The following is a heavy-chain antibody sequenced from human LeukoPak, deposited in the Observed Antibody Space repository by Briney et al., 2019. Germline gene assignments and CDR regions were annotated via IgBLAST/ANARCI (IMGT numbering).Heavy chain of an antibody. Sequence: PGGSLRLSCAASGFTFSSYSMNWVRQAPGKGLEWVSSISSSSSYIYYADLVKGRFTISRDNAKNSLYLQMNSLRAEDTAVYYCARDQYYDYVWGSYRPGNPFDYWGQGTLVTVSS. D-gene: IGHD3-16*02. CDR2: ISSSSSYI. J-gene: IGHJ4*02. V-gene: IGHV3-21*01. CDR3: ARDQYYDYVWGSYRPGNPFDY. CDR1: GFTFSSYS.